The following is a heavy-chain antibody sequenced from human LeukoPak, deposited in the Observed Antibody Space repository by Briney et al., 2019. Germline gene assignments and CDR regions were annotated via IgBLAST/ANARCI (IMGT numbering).Heavy chain of an antibody. CDR3: ATSHYGSGSYNY. Sequence: ASVKVSCKVSGYTLTELSMHWVRQAPGKGLEWMGGFDPEDGETIYAQKFQGRVTMTEDTSTDTAYMELSGLRSEDTAVYYCATSHYGSGSYNYWGQGTLVTVSS. V-gene: IGHV1-24*01. D-gene: IGHD3-10*01. CDR2: FDPEDGET. CDR1: GYTLTELS. J-gene: IGHJ4*02.